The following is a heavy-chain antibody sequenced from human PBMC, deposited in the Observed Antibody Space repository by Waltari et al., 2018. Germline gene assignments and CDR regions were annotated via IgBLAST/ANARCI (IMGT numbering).Heavy chain of an antibody. CDR1: GGTFSSYA. J-gene: IGHJ4*02. CDR2: IIPVVGTA. Sequence: QVQLVQSGAEVKKPGSSVKVSCKASGGTFSSYAISWVRQAPGQGLEWMGGIIPVVGTANYAQKFQGRVTITADESTSTAYMELSSLRSEDTAVYYCARAMITFGGVIAPNYFDYWGQGTLVTVSS. D-gene: IGHD3-16*02. CDR3: ARAMITFGGVIAPNYFDY. V-gene: IGHV1-69*01.